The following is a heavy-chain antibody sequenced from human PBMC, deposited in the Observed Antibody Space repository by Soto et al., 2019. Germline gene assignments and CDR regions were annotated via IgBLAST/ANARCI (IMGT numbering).Heavy chain of an antibody. CDR3: ARELSPSGGDCYVDY. V-gene: IGHV4-30-4*01. Sequence: QVQLQESGPGLVKPSQTLSLTCTVSGGSISSGDYYWSWIRQPPGKGLEWIGYIYYSGSTYYNPSLKSRVTISVDTSKNQYSLKLSSVTAADTAVYYCARELSPSGGDCYVDYWGQGTLVTVSS. J-gene: IGHJ4*02. CDR1: GGSISSGDYY. D-gene: IGHD2-21*02. CDR2: IYYSGST.